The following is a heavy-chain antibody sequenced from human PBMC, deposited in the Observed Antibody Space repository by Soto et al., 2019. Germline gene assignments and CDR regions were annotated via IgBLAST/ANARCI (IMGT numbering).Heavy chain of an antibody. CDR1: GFTFSSYG. V-gene: IGHV3-30*18. J-gene: IGHJ5*02. D-gene: IGHD3-3*01. Sequence: QVQLVESGGGVVQPGRSLRLSCAASGFTFSSYGMHWVRQAPGKGLEWVAVISYDGSNKYYADSVKGRFTISRDNSKNTLYLQMNSLRAEDTAVYYCAKVRVTIFGVVANWFDPWGQGTLVTVSS. CDR2: ISYDGSNK. CDR3: AKVRVTIFGVVANWFDP.